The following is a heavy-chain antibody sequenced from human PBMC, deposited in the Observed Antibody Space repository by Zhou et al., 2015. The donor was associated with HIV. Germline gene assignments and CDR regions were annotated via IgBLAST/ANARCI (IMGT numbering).Heavy chain of an antibody. Sequence: QVQLVQSGAEVKKPGSSVKVSCKASGATFSRFAITWLRQAPGRGLEWMAGIIPSFGIANVAQMFRDRVSIDADKSTSIAYMELSSLRSDDTAVYYCARAPIIAAVNRYYYYGMTSGAKDPGHVSS. CDR2: IIPSFGIA. CDR3: ARAPIIAAVNRYYYYGMTS. CDR1: GATFSRFA. D-gene: IGHD3-16*02. J-gene: IGHJ6*02. V-gene: IGHV1-69*17.